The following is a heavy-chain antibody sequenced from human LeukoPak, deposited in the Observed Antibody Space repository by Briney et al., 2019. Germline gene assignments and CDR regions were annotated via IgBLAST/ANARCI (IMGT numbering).Heavy chain of an antibody. J-gene: IGHJ3*02. CDR2: IIPIFGTA. CDR1: GGTFSSYA. Sequence: GASVKVSCKASGGTFSSYAISWVRQAPGQGLEWMGGIIPIFGTANYAQKFQGRVTITADESTSTAYMELSSLRSEDTAVYYCATDHGGSGSYYNSRVAFDIWGQGTMVTVSS. CDR3: ATDHGGSGSYYNSRVAFDI. V-gene: IGHV1-69*13. D-gene: IGHD3-10*01.